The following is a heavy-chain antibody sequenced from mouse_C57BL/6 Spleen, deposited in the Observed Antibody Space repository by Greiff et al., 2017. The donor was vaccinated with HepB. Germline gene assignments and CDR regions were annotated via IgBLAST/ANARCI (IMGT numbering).Heavy chain of an antibody. Sequence: QVQLQQSGAELARPGASVKMSCKASGYTFTSYTMHWVKQRPGQGLEWIGYINPSSGYTKYNQKFKDKATLTADKSSSTAYMQLSSLTSEDSAVYYCARDLITTVVATRYFDYWGQGTTLTVSS. D-gene: IGHD1-1*01. CDR2: INPSSGYT. CDR3: ARDLITTVVATRYFDY. CDR1: GYTFTSYT. V-gene: IGHV1-4*01. J-gene: IGHJ2*01.